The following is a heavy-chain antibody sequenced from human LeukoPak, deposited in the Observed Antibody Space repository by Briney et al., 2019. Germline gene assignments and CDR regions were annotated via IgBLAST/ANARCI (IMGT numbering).Heavy chain of an antibody. CDR1: GFTFGSSG. J-gene: IGHJ6*03. Sequence: GGSLRLSCAASGFTFGSSGMHWVRQAPGKGLEWVAFIRYDGSNKYYADSVKGRFTISRDNSKNTLYLQMNSLRAEDTAVYYCAKDLCSSTSCYKYYYYYYMDVWGKGTTVTVSS. CDR3: AKDLCSSTSCYKYYYYYYMDV. CDR2: IRYDGSNK. V-gene: IGHV3-30*02. D-gene: IGHD2-2*02.